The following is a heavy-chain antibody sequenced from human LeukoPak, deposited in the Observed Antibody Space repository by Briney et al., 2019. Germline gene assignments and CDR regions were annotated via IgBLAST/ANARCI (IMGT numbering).Heavy chain of an antibody. CDR3: ARDPSQHNYYALDV. CDR2: IHTNGNT. V-gene: IGHV4-4*07. J-gene: IGHJ6*04. Sequence: PSETLSLTCTVSGGSISGFYWGWVRQPAGKGLEYIGRIHTNGNTNYNPSLQSRVAMSVDTSKNQFSLKLSSVTAADTAVYYCARDPSQHNYYALDVWGAGTTVTVSS. CDR1: GGSISGFY.